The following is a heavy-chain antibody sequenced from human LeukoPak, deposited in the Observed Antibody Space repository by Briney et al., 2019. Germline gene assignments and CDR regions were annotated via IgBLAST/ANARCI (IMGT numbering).Heavy chain of an antibody. CDR2: IYYSGST. V-gene: IGHV4-34*01. CDR1: GGSFSGYY. D-gene: IGHD6-13*01. CDR3: ARLGSWYDY. J-gene: IGHJ4*02. Sequence: SETLSLTCAVYGGSFSGYYWSWIRQPPGKGLEWIGSIYYSGSTYYNPSLKSRVTISVDTSKNQFSLKLSSVTAADTAVYYCARLGSWYDYWGQGTLVTVSS.